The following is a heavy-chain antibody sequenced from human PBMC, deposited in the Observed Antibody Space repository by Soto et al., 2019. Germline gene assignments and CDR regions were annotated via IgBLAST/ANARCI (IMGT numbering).Heavy chain of an antibody. J-gene: IGHJ1*01. Sequence: GGSLRLSCAASGFTFSSYSMNWVRQAPGKGLEWVSSISSSSSYIYYADSVKGRFTISRDNAKNSLYLQMNSLRAEDTAVYYCARDSSRAAAAGTRAEYFQHWGQGTLVTVSS. CDR1: GFTFSSYS. CDR3: ARDSSRAAAAGTRAEYFQH. D-gene: IGHD6-13*01. CDR2: ISSSSSYI. V-gene: IGHV3-21*01.